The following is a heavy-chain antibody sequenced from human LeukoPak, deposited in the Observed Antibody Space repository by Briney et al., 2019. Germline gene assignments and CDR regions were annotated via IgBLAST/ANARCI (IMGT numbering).Heavy chain of an antibody. Sequence: GGSLRLSCAASGFTFSSYWMHWVRQAPGKGLVWVSRINSDGSSTSYADSVKGRFTISRDNSKNTLYLQMNSLRAEDTAVYYCAKAGHTAMVTGFDYWGQGTLVTVSS. V-gene: IGHV3-74*01. CDR3: AKAGHTAMVTGFDY. CDR2: INSDGSST. CDR1: GFTFSSYW. D-gene: IGHD5-18*01. J-gene: IGHJ4*02.